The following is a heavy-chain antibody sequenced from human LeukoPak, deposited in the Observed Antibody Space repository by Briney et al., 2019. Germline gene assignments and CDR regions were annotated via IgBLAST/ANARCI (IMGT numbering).Heavy chain of an antibody. D-gene: IGHD3-10*01. CDR1: GGSISSYY. V-gene: IGHV4-59*01. CDR3: ARGHGSGSPRRYFDY. J-gene: IGHJ4*02. Sequence: SETLSLTCTVSGGSISSYYSSWIRQPPGKGLEWIGYIYYSGSTNYNPSLKSRVTISVDTSKNQFSLKLSSVTAADTAVYYCARGHGSGSPRRYFDYWGQGTLVTVSS. CDR2: IYYSGST.